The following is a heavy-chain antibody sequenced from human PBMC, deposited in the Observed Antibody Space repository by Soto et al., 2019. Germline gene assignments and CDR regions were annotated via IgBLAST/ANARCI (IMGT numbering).Heavy chain of an antibody. CDR3: ARDGFYDSSGYLYYYNGMDV. CDR1: GYTFTSYA. D-gene: IGHD3-22*01. V-gene: IGHV1-3*01. CDR2: INAGNGNT. J-gene: IGHJ6*02. Sequence: ASVKVACKASGYTFTSYAMHWVRQAPGERLEWMGWINAGNGNTKYSQKFQGRVTITRDTSASTAYMELSSLRSEDTAVYYCARDGFYDSSGYLYYYNGMDVWGQGTTVTVSS.